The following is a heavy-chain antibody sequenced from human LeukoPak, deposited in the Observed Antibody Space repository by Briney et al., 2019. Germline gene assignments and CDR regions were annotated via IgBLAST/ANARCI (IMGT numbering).Heavy chain of an antibody. J-gene: IGHJ5*02. V-gene: IGHV1-69*05. CDR3: ARDPRLPDYYDSSGSWFDP. D-gene: IGHD3-22*01. CDR1: GGTFSSYA. CDR2: IIPIFGTA. Sequence: SVKVSCKASGGTFSSYAISWVRQAPGQGLEWMGGIIPIFGTANYAQKFQGRVTITTDESTSTAYMELSSLRSEDTAVYYCARDPRLPDYYDSSGSWFDPWGQGTLVTVSS.